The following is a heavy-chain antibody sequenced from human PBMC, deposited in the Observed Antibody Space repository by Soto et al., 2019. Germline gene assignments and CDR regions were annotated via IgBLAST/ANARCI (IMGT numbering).Heavy chain of an antibody. CDR3: ARDLARITIFGVVPPGGMDV. D-gene: IGHD3-3*01. J-gene: IGHJ6*02. V-gene: IGHV1-2*04. Sequence: ASVKVSCKASGYTFTGYYMHWVRQAPGQGLEWMGWINPNSGGTNYAQKFQGWVTMTRDTSISTAYMELSRLRSDDTAVYYCARDLARITIFGVVPPGGMDVRGQGTTVTVSS. CDR1: GYTFTGYY. CDR2: INPNSGGT.